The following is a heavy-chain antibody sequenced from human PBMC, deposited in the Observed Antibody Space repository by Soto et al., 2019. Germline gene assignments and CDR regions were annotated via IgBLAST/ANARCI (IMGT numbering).Heavy chain of an antibody. J-gene: IGHJ4*02. Sequence: ESGGGVVQPGRSLRLSCAASGFTFSSYGMHWVRQAPGKGLEWVAVISYDGSNKYYADSVKGRFTISRDNSKNTLYLQMNSLRAEDTAVYYCAKDPGYCSSTSCYGFWDYWGQGTLVTVSS. CDR2: ISYDGSNK. V-gene: IGHV3-30*18. CDR1: GFTFSSYG. D-gene: IGHD2-2*01. CDR3: AKDPGYCSSTSCYGFWDY.